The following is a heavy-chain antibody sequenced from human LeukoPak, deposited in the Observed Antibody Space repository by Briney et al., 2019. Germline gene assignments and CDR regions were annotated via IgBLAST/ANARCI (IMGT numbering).Heavy chain of an antibody. CDR3: ARDGLQCCSGGSCYHGRNYYMDV. CDR2: ISAYNGNT. V-gene: IGHV1-18*01. J-gene: IGHJ6*03. CDR1: GYTFTSYG. Sequence: ASVKVSCKASGYTFTSYGISWVRQAPGQGLEWMGWISAYNGNTNYAQKFQGRVTMTRDTSISTAYMELSRLRSDDTAVYYCARDGLQCCSGGSCYHGRNYYMDVWGKGTTVTVSS. D-gene: IGHD2-15*01.